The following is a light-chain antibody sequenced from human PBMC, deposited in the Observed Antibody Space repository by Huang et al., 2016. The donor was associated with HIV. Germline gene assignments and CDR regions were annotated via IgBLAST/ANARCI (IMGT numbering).Light chain of an antibody. Sequence: DIQMTQSPSSLSASVGDRVIITCRASQSISNYLNWYQHKPGKAPRLLIYAAYSLQSGVPLRFSGSGSKTTFTLTLSRLQPEDFATYYCQQTYDTPPLTFGGGTRVDMK. CDR1: QSISNY. V-gene: IGKV1-39*01. J-gene: IGKJ4*01. CDR3: QQTYDTPPLT. CDR2: AAY.